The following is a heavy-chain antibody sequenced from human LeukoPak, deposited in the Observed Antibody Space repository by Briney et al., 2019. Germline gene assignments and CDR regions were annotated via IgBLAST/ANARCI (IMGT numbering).Heavy chain of an antibody. CDR2: IHPDSSDK. CDR3: TRLPRETAGDY. D-gene: IGHD1-14*01. CDR1: GFTFRHSW. J-gene: IGHJ4*02. Sequence: GGSLRLSCEASGFTFRHSWLSWPCQTPGKGLEWVANIHPDSSDKFYVDSMEGRFTISRDNTKNSLYLQIDNARLDDTGLYYCTRLPRETAGDYWGQGVPVIVSS. V-gene: IGHV3-7*03.